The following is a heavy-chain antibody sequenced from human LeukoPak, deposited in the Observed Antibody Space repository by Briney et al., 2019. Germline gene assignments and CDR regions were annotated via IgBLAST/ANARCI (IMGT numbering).Heavy chain of an antibody. Sequence: QPGGSLRLSCAASGFTFANHAMSWVRQTPGKGLEWVSAISGGGDITYYADSVKGRFTISRDNSKDTLFLQMHSLRPGDTAVYYCVREDTPATANYWGQGTLVTISS. CDR2: ISGGGDIT. CDR1: GFTFANHA. V-gene: IGHV3-23*01. J-gene: IGHJ4*02. CDR3: VREDTPATANY. D-gene: IGHD2-21*02.